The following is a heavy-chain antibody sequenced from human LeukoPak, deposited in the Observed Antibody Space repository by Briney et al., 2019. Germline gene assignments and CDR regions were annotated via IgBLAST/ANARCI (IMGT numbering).Heavy chain of an antibody. CDR2: INHSGST. J-gene: IGHJ2*01. Sequence: SETLSLTCAVYGGSFSGYYWSWIRQPPGKGLEWIGEINHSGSTDYNPSLKSRVTMSIDTSKNQFSLKMTSVTAADTAVYYCARGILAKGYFDLWGRDTLVTVSS. V-gene: IGHV4-34*01. CDR3: ARGILAKGYFDL. D-gene: IGHD3-3*01. CDR1: GGSFSGYY.